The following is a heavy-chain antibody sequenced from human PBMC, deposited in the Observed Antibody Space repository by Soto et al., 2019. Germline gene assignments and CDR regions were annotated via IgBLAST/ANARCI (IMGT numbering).Heavy chain of an antibody. V-gene: IGHV3-33*01. Sequence: VGSLRLSCAASGFTFSSYGMHWVRQAPGKGLEWVAVIWYDGSNKYYADSVKGRFTISRDNSKNTLYLQMNSLRAEDTAVYYCARDFSRPVRGVISYYYYYYGMDVWGQGTTVIVSS. D-gene: IGHD3-10*01. CDR1: GFTFSSYG. CDR3: ARDFSRPVRGVISYYYYYYGMDV. CDR2: IWYDGSNK. J-gene: IGHJ6*02.